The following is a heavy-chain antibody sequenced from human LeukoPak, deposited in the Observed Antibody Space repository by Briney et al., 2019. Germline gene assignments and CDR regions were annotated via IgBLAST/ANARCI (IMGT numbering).Heavy chain of an antibody. D-gene: IGHD2-21*02. CDR3: AKKGVTTSPGNFFDY. Sequence: PGGSLRLSCVASGFSFRTYSMSWVRRAPGKGLEWVSTITPGSVSTFYADSVKGRFTISRDDSMNTFFLQMSSLRAEDTAVYYCAKKGVTTSPGNFFDYWGQGTLVTVSS. CDR2: ITPGSVST. V-gene: IGHV3-23*01. J-gene: IGHJ4*02. CDR1: GFSFRTYS.